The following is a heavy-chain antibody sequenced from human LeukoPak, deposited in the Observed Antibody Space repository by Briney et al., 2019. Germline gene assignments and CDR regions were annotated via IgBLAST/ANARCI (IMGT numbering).Heavy chain of an antibody. D-gene: IGHD3-22*01. CDR1: GGSISSYY. CDR2: IYHSGST. J-gene: IGHJ3*02. Sequence: SETLSLTCTVSGGSISSYYWSWIRQPPGKGLEWIGYIYHSGSTYYNPSLKSRVTISIDTSKNQFSLKLSSVTAADTAVYYCASHPNYYDSSAYFDDAFDIWGQGTVVTVSS. V-gene: IGHV4-59*12. CDR3: ASHPNYYDSSAYFDDAFDI.